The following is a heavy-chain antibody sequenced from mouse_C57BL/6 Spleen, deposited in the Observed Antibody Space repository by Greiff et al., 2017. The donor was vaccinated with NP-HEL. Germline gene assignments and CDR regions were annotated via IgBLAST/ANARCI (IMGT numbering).Heavy chain of an antibody. V-gene: IGHV5-9*01. J-gene: IGHJ2*01. CDR1: GFTFSSYT. CDR3: ARTPNVLYYFDY. CDR2: ISGGGGNT. Sequence: EVQRVESGGGLVKPGGSLKLSCAASGFTFSSYTMSWVRQTPEKRLEWVATISGGGGNTYYPDSVKGRFTISRDNAKNTLYLQMSSLRSEDTALYYCARTPNVLYYFDYWGQGTTLTVSS.